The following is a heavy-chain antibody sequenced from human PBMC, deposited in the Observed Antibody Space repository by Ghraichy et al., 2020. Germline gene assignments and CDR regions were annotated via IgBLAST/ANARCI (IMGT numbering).Heavy chain of an antibody. D-gene: IGHD3-22*01. CDR2: IRQDGGER. V-gene: IGHV3-7*03. CDR3: VRDVDDYSERSGYYHHDY. CDR1: GFTFSNYW. Sequence: GGSLRLSCAASGFTFSNYWMSWVRQAPEKGLQWVATIRQDGGERYFVGSVEGRFTISRDNAKNSLYLRMNSLRAEDTAVYYCVRDVDDYSERSGYYHHDYWGQGTLVTVSS. J-gene: IGHJ4*02.